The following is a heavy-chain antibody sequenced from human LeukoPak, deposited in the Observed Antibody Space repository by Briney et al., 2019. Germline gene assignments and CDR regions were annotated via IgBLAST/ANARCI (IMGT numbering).Heavy chain of an antibody. CDR2: IYNSGST. J-gene: IGHJ4*02. Sequence: GRSLRLSCAASRFTVSSNYMSWVRQARGKGLEGVSLIYNSGSTYYSDYVWGRFTISRDNSNNTLYLQMNSLRVEDTGVYYCARGRLGLSVDYWGQGTLVTVSS. D-gene: IGHD3-16*01. V-gene: IGHV3-66*01. CDR1: RFTVSSNY. CDR3: ARGRLGLSVDY.